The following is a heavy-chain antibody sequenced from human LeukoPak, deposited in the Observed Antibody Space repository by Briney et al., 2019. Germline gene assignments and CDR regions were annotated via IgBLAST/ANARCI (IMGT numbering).Heavy chain of an antibody. CDR1: GFTFSSYS. CDR3: AREPFKGAAAGRVWFDP. CDR2: ISSSSSYI. V-gene: IGHV3-21*01. Sequence: GGSLRLSCAASGFTFSSYSMNWVRQAPGKGLEWVSSISSSSSYIYYADSVKGRFTISRDNAKNPLYLQMNSLRAEDTAVYYCAREPFKGAAAGRVWFDPWGQGTLVTVSS. J-gene: IGHJ5*02. D-gene: IGHD6-13*01.